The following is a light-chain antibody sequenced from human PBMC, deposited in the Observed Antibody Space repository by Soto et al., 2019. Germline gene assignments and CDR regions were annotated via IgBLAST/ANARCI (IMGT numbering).Light chain of an antibody. CDR1: SSDVGGYNY. J-gene: IGLJ1*01. Sequence: QSALTQPASVSGSPGQSITISCTGTSSDVGGYNYVSWYQQHPGKAPKLMIYDVSNRPSGVSNRFSGSKSGNTASLTISGLQAEDEADYYCSSYTSSSTQVFGTGTKPPS. CDR2: DVS. V-gene: IGLV2-14*01. CDR3: SSYTSSSTQV.